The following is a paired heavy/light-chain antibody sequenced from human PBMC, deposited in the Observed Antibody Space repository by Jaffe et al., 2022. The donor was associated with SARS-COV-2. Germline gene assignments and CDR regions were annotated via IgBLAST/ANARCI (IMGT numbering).Heavy chain of an antibody. CDR1: GDSVTRSTSY. D-gene: IGHD2-15*01. J-gene: IGHJ4*02. CDR2: MYYTGST. CDR3: VRHGPTVVEGPREGEFPFYFDL. Sequence: QLQLQESGPRLVKPSETLSLTCTVSGDSVTRSTSYWAWIRQPPGRGLEWIGSMYYTGSTFYVPSLRSRVSISVDTSRNQFSLKLSAVSAADTALYYCVRHGPTVVEGPREGEFPFYFDLWGRGALVTVSS. V-gene: IGHV4-39*01.
Light chain of an antibody. V-gene: IGKV3-20*01. CDR1: QPLNGNY. CDR2: AAS. CDR3: QQYASSPWT. Sequence: EIVLTQSPGTLSLSPGERATLSCRANQPLNGNYLVWYQQKFGQAPRLLIYAASSRATDIPDRFSGSGSGAVFTLTISRLEPEDFALYYCQQYASSPWTFGQGTKVEMK. J-gene: IGKJ1*01.